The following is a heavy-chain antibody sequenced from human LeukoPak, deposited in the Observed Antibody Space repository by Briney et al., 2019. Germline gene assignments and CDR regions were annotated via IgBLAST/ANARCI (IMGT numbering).Heavy chain of an antibody. CDR2: IIRMFGTA. Sequence: SVKVSCKASGGTFSSYAISWVRQAPGQALEWMGGIIRMFGTAKYAQKFQGRVTITADESTSTAYMELSSLRSEETSAVYYCARDRRLRYCGGGSCYGGYFDYWGQGTLVTVSS. CDR1: GGTFSSYA. CDR3: ARDRRLRYCGGGSCYGGYFDY. V-gene: IGHV1-69*13. D-gene: IGHD2-15*01. J-gene: IGHJ4*02.